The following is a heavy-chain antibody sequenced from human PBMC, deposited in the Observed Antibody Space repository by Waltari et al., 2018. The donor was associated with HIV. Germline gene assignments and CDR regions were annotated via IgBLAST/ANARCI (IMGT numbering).Heavy chain of an antibody. CDR3: AATVTTRGTFDY. J-gene: IGHJ4*01. D-gene: IGHD4-17*01. Sequence: ETQWVESGGHLVRPGGTLRPSCAVSGFTFSRYSRHWVRQIPGKGLQWVSYISPTGDFIYRADSVQGRFIISRDNTKKSLYLQMKALRDSDTAVYHWAATVTTRGTFDYWGNGTLVSV. CDR2: ISPTGDFI. V-gene: IGHV3-21*01. CDR1: GFTFSRYS.